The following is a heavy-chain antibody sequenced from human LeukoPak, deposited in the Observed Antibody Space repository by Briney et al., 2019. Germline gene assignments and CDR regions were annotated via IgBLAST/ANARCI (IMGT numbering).Heavy chain of an antibody. J-gene: IGHJ6*02. CDR3: ARGYGDYKPPNYYYYYGMDV. CDR2: IYSGGSA. CDR1: GFRVISNY. V-gene: IGHV3-53*01. D-gene: IGHD4-17*01. Sequence: PGGPLRLSSAASGFRVISNYMSWARHAPGKGLEGVSIIYSGGSAYYADSVKGRFTISRDNSKNTLYLRMNSPRAEDTAVYYWARGYGDYKPPNYYYYYGMDVWGQGTTVTVSS.